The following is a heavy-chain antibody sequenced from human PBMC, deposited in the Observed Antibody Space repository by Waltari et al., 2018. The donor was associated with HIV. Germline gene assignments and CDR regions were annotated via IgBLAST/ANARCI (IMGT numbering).Heavy chain of an antibody. CDR1: GFSFHNYG. D-gene: IGHD3-10*01. CDR3: AKVLRVPLFLWSGDLYGY. Sequence: QVHLAESGGGVVQPGGSLRLSCAAYGFSFHNYGMHWVRQALGKWPALVDLMSQDGSNKYYSDSVKVRFTISRDNSTSTLYLQMMSLRAEDTAVYYCAKVLRVPLFLWSGDLYGYWAQGTLVTVSS. CDR2: MSQDGSNK. J-gene: IGHJ4*02. V-gene: IGHV3-30*18.